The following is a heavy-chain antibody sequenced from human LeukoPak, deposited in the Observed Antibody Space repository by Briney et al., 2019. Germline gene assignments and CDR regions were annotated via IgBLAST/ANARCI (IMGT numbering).Heavy chain of an antibody. Sequence: GASVKVSCKASGYTFTSYDINWVRQATGQGLKWMGWMNPNSGNTGYAQKFQGRVTMTRNTSISTAYMELSSLRSEDTAVYYCARGYPSMYYYGSGIDYWGQGTLVTVSS. D-gene: IGHD3-10*01. CDR3: ARGYPSMYYYGSGIDY. J-gene: IGHJ4*02. CDR2: MNPNSGNT. CDR1: GYTFTSYD. V-gene: IGHV1-8*01.